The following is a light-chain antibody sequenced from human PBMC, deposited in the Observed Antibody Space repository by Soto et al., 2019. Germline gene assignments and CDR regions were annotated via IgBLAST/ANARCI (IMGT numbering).Light chain of an antibody. CDR3: QSYDSSVSGYV. Sequence: QSVLTRPPSVSGSPGQRVTISCTASSANIGAAYHVDWYQQLPGTAPKLLIYGNHNRPSGVPARFSGSKSGTSASLAIAGLQAEDEGEYYCQSYDSSVSGYVFGAGTKVTVL. J-gene: IGLJ1*01. CDR1: SANIGAAYH. V-gene: IGLV1-40*01. CDR2: GNH.